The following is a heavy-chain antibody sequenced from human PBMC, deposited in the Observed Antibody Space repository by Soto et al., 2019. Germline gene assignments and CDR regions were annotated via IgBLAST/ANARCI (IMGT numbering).Heavy chain of an antibody. CDR3: ARGRGYVYGNNFYGMDV. Sequence: QVQLQQRGAGLLKPSETLALTCGVYRGSFSGFYWTWIRQTPGKGLEWIGEINHSGSTNYNPSFKNRVTISVDRSTNYFSLKMTSVTAAVATVYYCARGRGYVYGNNFYGMDVWGQGTTVTVSS. D-gene: IGHD5-18*01. V-gene: IGHV4-34*01. CDR2: INHSGST. CDR1: RGSFSGFY. J-gene: IGHJ6*02.